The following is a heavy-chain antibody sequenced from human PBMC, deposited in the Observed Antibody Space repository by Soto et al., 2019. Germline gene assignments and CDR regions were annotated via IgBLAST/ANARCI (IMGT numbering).Heavy chain of an antibody. V-gene: IGHV6-1*01. CDR2: TYYRSQWHY. CDR3: VRLVGNSWLDH. CDR1: VDSVSSNSAV. D-gene: IGHD4-4*01. Sequence: SQTLSLTCVVSVDSVSSNSAVWNWIRQSPSRGLEWLGRTYYRSQWHYEYAVFVQSRISIDPDTSKNQFSLQLNSVSPEDTAVYYCVRLVGNSWLDHWGQGTLVTVSS. J-gene: IGHJ4*02.